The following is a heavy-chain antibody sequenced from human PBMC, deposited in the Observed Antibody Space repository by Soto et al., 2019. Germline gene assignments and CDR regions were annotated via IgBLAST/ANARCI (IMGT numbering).Heavy chain of an antibody. CDR2: IRDRGAAL. V-gene: IGHV3-23*01. D-gene: IGHD1-26*01. Sequence: PGGSLRLSCAASGFTFSSYAMTWVRQAPGKGLEWVSGIRDRGAALFYADSVKGRFTISRDNSNKTLYLQMSSLTADDTAIYYCAKDRYSGSYANTFDSWGQGTLVTVSS. J-gene: IGHJ4*02. CDR1: GFTFSSYA. CDR3: AKDRYSGSYANTFDS.